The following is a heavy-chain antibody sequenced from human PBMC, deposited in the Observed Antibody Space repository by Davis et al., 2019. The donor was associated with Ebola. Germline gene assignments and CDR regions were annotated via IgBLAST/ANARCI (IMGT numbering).Heavy chain of an antibody. D-gene: IGHD2-2*01. CDR1: GGSFSGYY. Sequence: MPSETLSLTCAVYGGSFSGYYWSWIRQPPGKGLEWIGEINHSGSTNYNPSLKSRVTISVDTSKNQFSLKLSSVTAADTAVYYCARGGPFVWCSSTSCYHGPKYYYYGMDVWGKGTTVTVSS. CDR3: ARGGPFVWCSSTSCYHGPKYYYYGMDV. V-gene: IGHV4-34*01. CDR2: INHSGST. J-gene: IGHJ6*04.